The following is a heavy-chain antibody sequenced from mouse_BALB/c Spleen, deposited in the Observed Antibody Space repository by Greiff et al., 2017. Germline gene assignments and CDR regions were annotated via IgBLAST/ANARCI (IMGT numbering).Heavy chain of an antibody. CDR3: ERITTVVAAYYFDY. CDR2: ISSGGST. J-gene: IGHJ2*01. Sequence: VQLMESGGGLVKPGGSLKLSCAASGFTFSSYAMSWVRQTPEKRLEWVASISSGGSTYYQDSVKGRFTISRDNARNILYLQMSSLRSEDTAMYYCERITTVVAAYYFDYWGQGTTLTVSA. CDR1: GFTFSSYA. D-gene: IGHD1-1*01. V-gene: IGHV5-6-5*01.